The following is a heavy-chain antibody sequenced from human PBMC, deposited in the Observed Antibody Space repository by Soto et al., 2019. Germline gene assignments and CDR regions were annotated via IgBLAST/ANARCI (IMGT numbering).Heavy chain of an antibody. CDR3: TSTHYYYMDV. CDR1: GFTFSGSA. CDR2: IRSKANSYAT. Sequence: GGSLRLSCAASGFTFSGSAMHWVRQASGKGLEWLGRIRSKANSYATVYAAAAKGRFTISRDDSKNTAHLQMNSLKTEDTAVYYCTSTHYYYMDVWGKGTTVTVSS. J-gene: IGHJ6*03. V-gene: IGHV3-73*01.